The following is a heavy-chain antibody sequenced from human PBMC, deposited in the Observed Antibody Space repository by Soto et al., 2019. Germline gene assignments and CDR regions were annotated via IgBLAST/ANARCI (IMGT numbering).Heavy chain of an antibody. CDR2: IIPIFGAP. D-gene: IGHD3-22*01. CDR1: GGTFSSYA. J-gene: IGHJ4*02. CDR3: SYYDTSGWIDY. V-gene: IGHV1-69*12. Sequence: QVQLVQSGAEVKKPGSSVKVSCKASGGTFSSYAISWVRQAPGQGLEWMGGIIPIFGAPNYAQKFRGRVTITADESTSTAYMELSNLRSEDTAVYYCSYYDTSGWIDYWGQGTLVTVSS.